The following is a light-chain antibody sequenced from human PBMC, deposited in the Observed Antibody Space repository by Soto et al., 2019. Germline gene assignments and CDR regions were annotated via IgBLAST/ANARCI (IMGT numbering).Light chain of an antibody. J-gene: IGLJ2*01. CDR1: SSDVGGYKY. Sequence: QSALTQPASVSGSPGQSITISCTGTSSDVGGYKYVSWYQQHPGKAPKLMIYEVSNRPSGVSNRFSGSKFGNTASLTISGLQAEDEADYYCNSYTSSSTVVFGGGTQLTVL. CDR3: NSYTSSSTVV. CDR2: EVS. V-gene: IGLV2-14*01.